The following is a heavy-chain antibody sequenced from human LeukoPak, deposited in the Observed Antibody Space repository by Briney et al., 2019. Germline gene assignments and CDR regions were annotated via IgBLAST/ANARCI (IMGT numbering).Heavy chain of an antibody. D-gene: IGHD6-19*01. Sequence: GGSLRLSCAPSGFTFSTYSMNWVRQAPGKGLEWVSYISSGSSTIYYADSMKGRFTISRDNAKNSLYLQMNSLRAEDTAVYYCARASRNVYTGAWYMDYWGQGTLVTASS. J-gene: IGHJ4*02. CDR3: ARASRNVYTGAWYMDY. CDR2: ISSGSSTI. V-gene: IGHV3-48*01. CDR1: GFTFSTYS.